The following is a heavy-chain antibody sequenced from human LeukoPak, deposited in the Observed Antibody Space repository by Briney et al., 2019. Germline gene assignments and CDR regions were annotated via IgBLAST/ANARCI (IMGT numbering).Heavy chain of an antibody. CDR3: AKDRDDYNYEFDY. Sequence: PGGSLRLSCAASGFTFSSYGMGWVRQAPGKGLVWVSAISGSAASTYYAGSVKGRFTISRDNSKNTLYLQMNSLRADDTALYFCAKDRDDYNYEFDYWGQGTLVTVSS. D-gene: IGHD5-24*01. CDR1: GFTFSSYG. J-gene: IGHJ4*02. CDR2: ISGSAAST. V-gene: IGHV3-23*01.